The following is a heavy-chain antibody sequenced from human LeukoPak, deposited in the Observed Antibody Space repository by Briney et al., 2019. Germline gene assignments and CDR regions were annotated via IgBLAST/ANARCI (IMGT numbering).Heavy chain of an antibody. J-gene: IGHJ6*03. D-gene: IGHD2-2*01. CDR2: IRYDGGNK. CDR3: AKSYCSSTSCYVRDYYYYYYMDV. V-gene: IGHV3-30*02. CDR1: GFTFSDYY. Sequence: GGSLRLSCAASGFTFSDYYMSWIRQAPGKGLEWVAFIRYDGGNKYYADSVKGRFTVSRDNSKNTLYLQMNSLRAEDTAVYYCAKSYCSSTSCYVRDYYYYYYMDVWGKGTTVTVSS.